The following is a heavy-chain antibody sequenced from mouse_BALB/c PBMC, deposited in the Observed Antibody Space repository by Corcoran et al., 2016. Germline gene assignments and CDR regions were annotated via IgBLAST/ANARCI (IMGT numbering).Heavy chain of an antibody. V-gene: IGHV1S136*01. D-gene: IGHD2-4*01. CDR1: GYTFTSYV. CDR2: INPYNDGT. CDR3: ARSTMITTAWFVY. J-gene: IGHJ3*01. Sequence: EVQLQQSGPELVKPGASVKMSCKASGYTFTSYVMHWVKQKPGQGLEWIGYINPYNDGTKYNEKFKGKATLTSDKSSSTAYMELSSLTSEDSAVYYCARSTMITTAWFVYWGQGTLVTVSA.